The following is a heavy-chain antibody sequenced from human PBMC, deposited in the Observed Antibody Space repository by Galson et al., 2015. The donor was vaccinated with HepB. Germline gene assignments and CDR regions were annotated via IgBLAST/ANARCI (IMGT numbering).Heavy chain of an antibody. V-gene: IGHV5-10-1*01. J-gene: IGHJ3*02. D-gene: IGHD3-22*01. Sequence: QSGAEVKKPGESLRISCKGSGYSFTSYWISWVRQMPGKGLEWMGRIDPSDSYTNYSPSFQGHVTISADKSISTAYLQWSSLKASDTAMYYCARHSLVTTGVSASDAFDIWGQGTMVTVSS. CDR2: IDPSDSYT. CDR3: ARHSLVTTGVSASDAFDI. CDR1: GYSFTSYW.